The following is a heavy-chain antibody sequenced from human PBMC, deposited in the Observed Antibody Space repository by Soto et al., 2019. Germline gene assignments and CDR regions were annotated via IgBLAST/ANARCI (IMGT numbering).Heavy chain of an antibody. Sequence: ASVKVSCKASGYTFTSYDINWVRQATGQGLEWMGWMNPNSGNTGYAQKFQGRVTMTRNTSISTAYMELSSLRSEDTAVYYCARVLAVAGTGAYWYFDRWGRGTLVTVSS. CDR3: ARVLAVAGTGAYWYFDR. CDR2: MNPNSGNT. D-gene: IGHD6-19*01. J-gene: IGHJ2*01. CDR1: GYTFTSYD. V-gene: IGHV1-8*01.